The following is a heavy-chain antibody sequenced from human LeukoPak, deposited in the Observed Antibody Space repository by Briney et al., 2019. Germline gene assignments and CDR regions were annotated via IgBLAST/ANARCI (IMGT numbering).Heavy chain of an antibody. D-gene: IGHD3-3*01. V-gene: IGHV1-18*01. J-gene: IGHJ5*02. CDR3: APDWSPSITVFGGEKWFDP. CDR2: SSVYNGQT. Sequence: ASVKVSCKASGYTFTDYAISWVRQAPGQGLEWLGWSSVYNGQTNHPQKLQGRVTMATDTSTSTAYMELRSLRSDDTAIYYCAPDWSPSITVFGGEKWFDPWGQGTLVTASS. CDR1: GYTFTDYA.